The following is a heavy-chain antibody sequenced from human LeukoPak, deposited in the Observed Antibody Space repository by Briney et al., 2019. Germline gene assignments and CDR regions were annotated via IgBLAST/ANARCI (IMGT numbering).Heavy chain of an antibody. V-gene: IGHV4-59*01. D-gene: IGHD3-3*01. CDR2: IYYTGST. CDR1: GGSIGTFY. J-gene: IGHJ6*02. Sequence: PSETLSLTCTVSGGSIGTFYWSWLRRPPGKGLEWIGYIYYTGSTNYNPSLKSRVTISVDTSKNQVSLRLTSVTAADTAVYYCVREQRSYDFSSSFYVAHGMDVWGQGTTVIVSS. CDR3: VREQRSYDFSSSFYVAHGMDV.